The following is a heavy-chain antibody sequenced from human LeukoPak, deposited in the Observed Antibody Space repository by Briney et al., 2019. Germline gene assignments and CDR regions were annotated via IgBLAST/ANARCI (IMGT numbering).Heavy chain of an antibody. Sequence: GGSLRLSCAASGFTFSNAWMSWIRQAPGKGVEWVGRIKSKTDGGTTDYAAPVKGRFSISRDDSKNTLDLQMNSLKTEDTAVYYCTTDDYGSHRDCCGQGTLVTVSS. CDR2: IKSKTDGGTT. CDR1: GFTFSNAW. CDR3: TTDDYGSHRDC. V-gene: IGHV3-15*01. J-gene: IGHJ4*02. D-gene: IGHD4-17*01.